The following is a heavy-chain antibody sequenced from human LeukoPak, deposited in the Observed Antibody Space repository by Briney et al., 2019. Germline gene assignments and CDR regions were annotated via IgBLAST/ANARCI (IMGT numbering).Heavy chain of an antibody. CDR2: ISAYNGNT. D-gene: IGHD4-17*01. CDR1: GYTFTSYG. V-gene: IGHV1-18*01. J-gene: IGHJ4*02. Sequence: ASVKVSCKASGYTFTSYGISWVREAPGQGLEWMGWISAYNGNTNYAQKLQGRVTMTTDTSTSTVYMELRSPRSDDTAVYYCARMGDTVTSLYFDYWGQGTLVTVSS. CDR3: ARMGDTVTSLYFDY.